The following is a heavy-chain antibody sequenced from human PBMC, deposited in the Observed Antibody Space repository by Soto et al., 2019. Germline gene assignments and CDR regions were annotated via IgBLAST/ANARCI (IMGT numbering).Heavy chain of an antibody. Sequence: PGGSLRLSCAASGFTFSSYSMSWVRQAPGKGLEWISYISKDGSTIYYADSVKGRFTISRDDAKSSLYLQINSLRDEDTAVYSCARGFSYASFDYWGQGTLVTVSS. D-gene: IGHD5-18*01. CDR1: GFTFSSYS. CDR2: ISKDGSTI. CDR3: ARGFSYASFDY. V-gene: IGHV3-48*02. J-gene: IGHJ4*02.